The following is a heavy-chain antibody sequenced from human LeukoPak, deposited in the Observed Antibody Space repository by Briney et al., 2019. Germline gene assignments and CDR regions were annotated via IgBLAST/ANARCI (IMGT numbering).Heavy chain of an antibody. D-gene: IGHD3-10*01. V-gene: IGHV1-2*02. CDR3: ASLPRELLSGLEDAYDI. CDR1: GYTFTGNC. J-gene: IGHJ3*02. Sequence: ASVKVSCKASGYTFTGNCVHWVRQAPGQGLEWMGCINPDNGGTKFAQKFQGRVTMTRDTSISTVTAYMELRRLRFDDTAVYYCASLPRELLSGLEDAYDIWGQGTMVTVSS. CDR2: INPDNGGT.